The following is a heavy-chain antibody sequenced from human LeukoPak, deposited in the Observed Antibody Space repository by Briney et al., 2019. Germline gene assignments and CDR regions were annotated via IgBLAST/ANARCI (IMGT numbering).Heavy chain of an antibody. CDR1: GFTFSSYG. CDR3: ARVQYCSSTSCSTFDY. D-gene: IGHD2-2*02. V-gene: IGHV3-30*02. CDR2: IRYDGSNK. J-gene: IGHJ4*02. Sequence: GGSLRLSCAASGFTFSSYGMHWVRQAPGKGLEWVAFIRYDGSNKYYADSVKGRFTISRDNSRNTLYLQMNSLRAEDTAVYYCARVQYCSSTSCSTFDYWGQGTLVTVSS.